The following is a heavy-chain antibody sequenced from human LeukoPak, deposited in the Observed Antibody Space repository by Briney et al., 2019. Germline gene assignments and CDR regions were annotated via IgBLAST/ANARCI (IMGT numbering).Heavy chain of an antibody. CDR2: ISGSGGSA. D-gene: IGHD3-3*01. V-gene: IGHV3-23*01. J-gene: IGHJ6*04. CDR1: GFTFSNYV. CDR3: AKPRSGTGYYYGMDV. Sequence: GGSLRLSCAASGFTFSNYVMNWVRQAPGKRLEWVSAISGSGGSAYYADSVKGRFSISRDNSKNTLDLQMNSLRAEDTAVYYCAKPRSGTGYYYGMDVWGKGTTVTVSS.